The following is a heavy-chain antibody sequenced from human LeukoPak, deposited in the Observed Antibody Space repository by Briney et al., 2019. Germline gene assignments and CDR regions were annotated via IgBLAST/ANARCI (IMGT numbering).Heavy chain of an antibody. D-gene: IGHD3-22*01. CDR1: GYTFTGYY. CDR2: INPSGGST. CDR3: ARGGTYDSSGNTPAGVDP. J-gene: IGHJ5*02. Sequence: ASVKVSCKASGYTFTGYYMHWVRQAPGQGLEWMGIINPSGGSTSYAQKFQGRVTMTRDTSTSTVYMELSSLRSEDTAVYYCARGGTYDSSGNTPAGVDPWGQGTLVTVSS. V-gene: IGHV1-46*01.